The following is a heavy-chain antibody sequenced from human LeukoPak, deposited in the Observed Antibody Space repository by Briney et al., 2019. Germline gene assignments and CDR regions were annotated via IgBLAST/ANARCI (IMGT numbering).Heavy chain of an antibody. J-gene: IGHJ5*02. D-gene: IGHD2-2*01. CDR1: GFTLSSYW. CDR2: IKQDGSEK. CDR3: ARYIVVVPAAITESTDNWFDP. Sequence: GGSLRLSCAASGFTLSSYWMSWVRQAPGKGLEWVANIKQDGSEKYYVDSVKGRFTISRDNAKNSLYLQMNSLRAEDTAVYYCARYIVVVPAAITESTDNWFDPWGQGTLVTVSS. V-gene: IGHV3-7*01.